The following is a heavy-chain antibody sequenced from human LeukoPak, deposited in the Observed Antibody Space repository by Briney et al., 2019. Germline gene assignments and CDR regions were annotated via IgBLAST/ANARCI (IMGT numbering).Heavy chain of an antibody. CDR1: GFTFRSYE. D-gene: IGHD4-11*01. J-gene: IGHJ4*02. V-gene: IGHV3-48*03. Sequence: PGGSLRLSCAASGFTFRSYEMNWVRQAPGKGLEWVSYITSSGNTIYYADSVKGRFTISRDNAKNSLYLQMNSLRAEDTAVYYCARDYGNYVYYCDYWGQGTLVTVSS. CDR3: ARDYGNYVYYCDY. CDR2: ITSSGNTI.